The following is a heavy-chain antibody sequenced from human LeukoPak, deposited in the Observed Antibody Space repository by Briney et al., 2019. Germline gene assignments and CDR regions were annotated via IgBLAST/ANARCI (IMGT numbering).Heavy chain of an antibody. D-gene: IGHD3-10*01. V-gene: IGHV1-18*01. CDR2: ISAYNGNT. CDR1: GYTFTSYG. CDR3: ARGATTTYYYGSGSYDFDY. J-gene: IGHJ4*02. Sequence: ASVNVSCKASGYTFTSYGTSWVRQAPGQGIEWMGWISAYNGNTNYAQELQGRVTMTTDTSTSTAYMELRSLRSDDTAVYYCARGATTTYYYGSGSYDFDYWAREPWSPSPQ.